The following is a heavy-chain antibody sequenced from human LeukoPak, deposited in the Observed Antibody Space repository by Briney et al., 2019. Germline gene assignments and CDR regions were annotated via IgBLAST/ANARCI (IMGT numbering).Heavy chain of an antibody. V-gene: IGHV3-48*03. J-gene: IGHJ5*02. Sequence: PGGSLRLSCAASGFTFSSHEMNWVRQPPWKGLEWVSYISSGGSTIYYANSVKGRFTVSRDKAKNSLYLQMNSLRAEDTALYYCARDVWFDPWGQGTLVTVSS. CDR2: ISSGGSTI. CDR3: ARDVWFDP. CDR1: GFTFSSHE.